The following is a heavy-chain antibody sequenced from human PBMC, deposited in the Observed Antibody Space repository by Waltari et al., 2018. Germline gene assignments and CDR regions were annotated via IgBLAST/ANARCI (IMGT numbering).Heavy chain of an antibody. J-gene: IGHJ3*02. CDR1: GFTVSSNY. D-gene: IGHD4-17*01. CDR3: ATRYGDYGGDAFDI. CDR2: IYAAGGT. V-gene: IGHV3-53*01. Sequence: EVQLVESGGNLIRPGGSLRLSCAASGFTVSSNYMSWVGQALGKGLGWVSLIYAAGGTYYADSVKGRFTISRGSAKNTLYLQLNSLRPEDTAVYYCATRYGDYGGDAFDIWGQGTMVTVSS.